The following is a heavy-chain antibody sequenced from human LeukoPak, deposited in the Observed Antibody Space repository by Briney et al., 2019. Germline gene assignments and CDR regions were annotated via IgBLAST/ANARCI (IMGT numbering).Heavy chain of an antibody. CDR2: ILYHVVDT. V-gene: IGHV3-30*04. CDR3: ARAVPTIHHMDV. J-gene: IGHJ6*03. Sequence: SLRLSCAASEFTFSRYAMHWVRQAPGKGLEWLAVILYHVVDTFYRASVRGRFTISRDNVDNSLFLQLDNLTPDDSGVYFCARAVPTIHHMDVWGKGTTVIVSS. CDR1: EFTFSRYA. D-gene: IGHD5-24*01.